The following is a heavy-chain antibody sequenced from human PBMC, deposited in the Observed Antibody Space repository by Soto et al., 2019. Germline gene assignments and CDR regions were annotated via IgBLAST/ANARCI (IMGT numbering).Heavy chain of an antibody. J-gene: IGHJ3*02. D-gene: IGHD1-1*01. Sequence: SETLSLTCGVYGRSVCSSSYYWRWIRQPPGKGLEWIAEISHSARIHFSPSLKSRATISVDTSKNQFSLKMTTVTAPNTPLHFCARVAQGTATTVVNAFDIWGQGTMDSVSS. CDR2: ISHSARI. CDR1: GRSVCSSSYY. V-gene: IGHV4-34*01. CDR3: ARVAQGTATTVVNAFDI.